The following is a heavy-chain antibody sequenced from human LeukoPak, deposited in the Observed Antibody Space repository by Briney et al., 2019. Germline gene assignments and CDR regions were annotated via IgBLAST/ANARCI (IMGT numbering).Heavy chain of an antibody. CDR1: GFTVSSYG. D-gene: IGHD3-10*01. CDR2: ISYDGSNK. J-gene: IGHJ4*02. Sequence: PGGSLRLSCAASGFTVSSYGMHWVRQAPGKGLEWVAVISYDGSNKYYADSVKGRFTISRDNSKNTLYLQMNSLRAEDTAVYYCAKDPYKTDNGELFMVDYWGQGTLVTVSS. CDR3: AKDPYKTDNGELFMVDY. V-gene: IGHV3-30*18.